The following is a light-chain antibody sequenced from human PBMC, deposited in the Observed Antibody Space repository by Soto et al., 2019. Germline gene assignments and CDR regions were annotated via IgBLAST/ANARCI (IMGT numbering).Light chain of an antibody. J-gene: IGKJ1*01. CDR1: QSLLHSTGYTY. V-gene: IGKV2-28*01. Sequence: DIAMTQSPLSLPVTPGEPASISCRSSQSLLHSTGYTYLDWYLRKPGQSPQLLIYLGSSRASGVPDRFSGSGSGTDFTLKISRVEAEDVGVYYCMQAVQIPGTFGQGTKVDI. CDR3: MQAVQIPGT. CDR2: LGS.